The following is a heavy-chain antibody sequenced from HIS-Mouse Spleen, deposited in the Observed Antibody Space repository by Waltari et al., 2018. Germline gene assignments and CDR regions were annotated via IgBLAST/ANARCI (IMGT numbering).Heavy chain of an antibody. CDR3: VVSGS. J-gene: IGHJ3*01. D-gene: IGHD1-26*01. CDR2: ISYDGSNK. CDR1: GFTFSSYG. V-gene: IGHV3-30*03. Sequence: QVQLVESGGGVVQPGRSLRLSCAASGFTFSSYGMHWVRQAPGKGLEWVAVISYDGSNKYYADSVEGRFTISRDNSKNTLYLQMNSLRAEDTAVYYCVVSGSWGQGTMVTVSS.